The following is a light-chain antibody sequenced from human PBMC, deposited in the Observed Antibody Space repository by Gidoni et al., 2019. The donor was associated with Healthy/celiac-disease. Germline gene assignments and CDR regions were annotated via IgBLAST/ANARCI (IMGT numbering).Light chain of an antibody. CDR2: GAS. CDR3: QQYGSSPQT. CDR1: QSVSSSY. V-gene: IGKV3-20*01. J-gene: IGKJ3*01. Sequence: ENVLTQSPGTLSLSPGERATLSCRASQSVSSSYLAWYQQKPGQAPRLLIYGASSRATGIPDRFSGSGSGTDFTLTISRLEPEDFAVYYCQQYGSSPQTFXPXTKVDIK.